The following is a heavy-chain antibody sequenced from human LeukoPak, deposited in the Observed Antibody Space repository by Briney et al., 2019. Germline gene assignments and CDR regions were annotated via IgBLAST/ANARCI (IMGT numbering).Heavy chain of an antibody. V-gene: IGHV3-7*01. CDR1: GFTFSSYW. CDR3: ARGGYSFDY. D-gene: IGHD5-12*01. Sequence: GGSLRLSCVASGFTFSSYWMSWVRQAPGKGLEWVANIKQDGSEKYYVDSVKGRFTISRDNAKNSLYLQMNSLRLDDTAVYYCARGGYSFDYLGQGTLVTVSS. CDR2: IKQDGSEK. J-gene: IGHJ4*02.